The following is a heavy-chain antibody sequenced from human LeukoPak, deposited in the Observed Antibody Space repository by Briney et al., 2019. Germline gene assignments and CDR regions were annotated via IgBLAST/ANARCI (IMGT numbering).Heavy chain of an antibody. J-gene: IGHJ5*02. D-gene: IGHD6-19*01. CDR3: ARMYSSGSYNWFDP. V-gene: IGHV4-34*01. Sequence: PPETLSLTCAVYGGSFSGYYWSWIRQPPGKGLEWIGEINHSGSTNYNPSLKSRVTISVDTSKNQFSLKLSSVTAADTAVYYCARMYSSGSYNWFDPWGQGTLVTVSS. CDR2: INHSGST. CDR1: GGSFSGYY.